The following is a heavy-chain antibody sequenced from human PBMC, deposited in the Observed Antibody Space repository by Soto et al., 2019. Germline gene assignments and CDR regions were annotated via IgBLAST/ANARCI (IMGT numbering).Heavy chain of an antibody. D-gene: IGHD1-26*01. J-gene: IGHJ4*02. CDR3: VRGASLNFDY. CDR2: VNWNGGST. CDR1: GFIFDDYG. V-gene: IGHV3-20*04. Sequence: EVQLVESGGGVLRPGESLRLSCAASGFIFDDYGMSWARQAPGKGLEWVSGVNWNGGSTGYADSVKGRFTISRDNANNFLFLQMNSLRVEDTAFYYCVRGASLNFDYWGQGTLVTVSS.